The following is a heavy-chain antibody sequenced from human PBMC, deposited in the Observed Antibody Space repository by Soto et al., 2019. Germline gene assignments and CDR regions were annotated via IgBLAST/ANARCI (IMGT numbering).Heavy chain of an antibody. CDR1: GFTFSSYS. Sequence: GSLRLSCEGSGFTFSSYSMNWVRQAPGKGLGWVSSISGSGGYIYYADSVKGRFTISRDNAKNSLYLQMTSLRDEDTALYYCARDRQSTPWYAADYWGQGSLVTVSS. V-gene: IGHV3-21*01. CDR2: ISGSGGYI. D-gene: IGHD6-13*01. CDR3: ARDRQSTPWYAADY. J-gene: IGHJ4*02.